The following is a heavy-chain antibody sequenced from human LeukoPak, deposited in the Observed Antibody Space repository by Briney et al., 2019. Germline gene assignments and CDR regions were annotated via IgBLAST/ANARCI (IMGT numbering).Heavy chain of an antibody. Sequence: ASVKVSCKASGYTFTSYAINWVRQAPGQGLEWMGWINTNTGNPTYAKGFTGRFVFSLDTSASTAYLQISSLKAEDTAVYYCSRSHSDWYENTAGHWGQGTLVTVTS. V-gene: IGHV7-4-1*02. CDR2: INTNTGNP. J-gene: IGHJ4*02. CDR1: GYTFTSYA. CDR3: SRSHSDWYENTAGH. D-gene: IGHD6-19*01.